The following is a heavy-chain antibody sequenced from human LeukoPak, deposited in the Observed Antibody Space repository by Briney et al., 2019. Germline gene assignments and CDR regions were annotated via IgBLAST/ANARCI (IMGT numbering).Heavy chain of an antibody. CDR1: GGSISSSSYY. CDR2: IYYSGST. CDR3: ARQGVVVLPAAVVPGNGFDP. Sequence: SETLSLTCTVSGGSISSSSYYWGWIRQPPGKGLEWIGSIYYSGSTYYNPSLKSRVTISVDTSKNQFSLKLSSVTAADTAVYYCARQGVVVLPAAVVPGNGFDPWGQGTLVTVSS. D-gene: IGHD2-2*01. V-gene: IGHV4-39*01. J-gene: IGHJ5*02.